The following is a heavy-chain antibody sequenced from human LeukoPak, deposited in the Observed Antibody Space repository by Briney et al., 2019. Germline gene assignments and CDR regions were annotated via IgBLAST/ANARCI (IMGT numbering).Heavy chain of an antibody. V-gene: IGHV4-59*01. CDR1: GGSISRYY. Sequence: SETLSLTCTVSGGSISRYYWSWIRQPPGKGLEWIGYIYYSGSTNYNPSLKSRVTISVDTSKNQFSLKLSSVTAADTAVYYCAREGRGITGTYDYWGQGTLVTVSS. CDR2: IYYSGST. J-gene: IGHJ4*02. D-gene: IGHD1-20*01. CDR3: AREGRGITGTYDY.